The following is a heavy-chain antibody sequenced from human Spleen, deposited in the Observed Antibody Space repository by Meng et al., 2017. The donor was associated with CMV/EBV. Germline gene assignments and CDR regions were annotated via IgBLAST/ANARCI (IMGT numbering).Heavy chain of an antibody. J-gene: IGHJ4*02. V-gene: IGHV4-30-4*08. CDR3: ARELGYDFWSGYSYYFDY. CDR1: GGSISSGDYY. Sequence: QVQPQESGPGLVKPSQTLSLTCTVSGGSISSGDYYWSWIRQPPGKGLEWIGYIYYSGSTYYNPSLKSRVTISVDTSKNQFSLKLSSVTAADTAVYYCARELGYDFWSGYSYYFDYWGQGTLVTVSS. D-gene: IGHD3-3*01. CDR2: IYYSGST.